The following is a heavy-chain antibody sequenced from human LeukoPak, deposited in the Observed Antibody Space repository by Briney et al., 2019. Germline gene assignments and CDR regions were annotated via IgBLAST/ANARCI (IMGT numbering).Heavy chain of an antibody. CDR3: ARGVVVGSVDY. V-gene: IGHV4-59*12. Sequence: SETLSLTCTVSGGSISSYYWSWIRQPPGKGLEWIGYIYYSGSTNYNPSLKSRVTISVDTSKNQFSLKLSSVTAADTAVYYCARGVVVGSVDYWGQGTLVTVSS. D-gene: IGHD1-26*01. CDR2: IYYSGST. CDR1: GGSISSYY. J-gene: IGHJ4*02.